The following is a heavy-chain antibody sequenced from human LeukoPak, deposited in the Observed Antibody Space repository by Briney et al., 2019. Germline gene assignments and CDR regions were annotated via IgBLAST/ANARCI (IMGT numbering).Heavy chain of an antibody. J-gene: IGHJ4*02. D-gene: IGHD2-15*01. V-gene: IGHV3-11*04. Sequence: GGSLRLSCAASGFTFSDYYMTWIRQAPGKGLEWVSYISDSGYTIYYADSVKGRFTISRDNAKNSLYLQMNSLRAEDTAVYYCARPRGLGYCSGGSCYPTDFDYWGQGTLVTVSS. CDR2: ISDSGYTI. CDR1: GFTFSDYY. CDR3: ARPRGLGYCSGGSCYPTDFDY.